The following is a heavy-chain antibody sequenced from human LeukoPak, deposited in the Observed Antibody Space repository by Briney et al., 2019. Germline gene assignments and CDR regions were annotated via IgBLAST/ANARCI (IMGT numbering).Heavy chain of an antibody. CDR3: ARRYSETSDFPLEAFGF. V-gene: IGHV3-33*01. CDR1: GFTFSSYG. J-gene: IGHJ3*01. D-gene: IGHD3/OR15-3a*01. Sequence: GGSLRLSCAASGFTFSSYGMHWVRQAPGKGLEWVAVIWYDGSNKYYADSVKGRFTISRDNSKNTLYLQMNSLRAEDTAVYYCARRYSETSDFPLEAFGFWGQGTVVTVSS. CDR2: IWYDGSNK.